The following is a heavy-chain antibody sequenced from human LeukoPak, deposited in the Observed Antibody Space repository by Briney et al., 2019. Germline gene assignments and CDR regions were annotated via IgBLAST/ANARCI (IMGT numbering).Heavy chain of an antibody. CDR2: IRYDGSIK. D-gene: IGHD2-15*01. CDR3: TTRIVVVVAATRVDAFDI. V-gene: IGHV3-30*02. J-gene: IGHJ3*02. Sequence: GGSLRLSCAASGFTFSNYGMHWVRQAPGKGLEWVAFIRYDGSIKYYADSVKGRFTISRDYSKNALYLQVDSLRAEDTAVYYCTTRIVVVVAATRVDAFDIWGQGTMVTVSS. CDR1: GFTFSNYG.